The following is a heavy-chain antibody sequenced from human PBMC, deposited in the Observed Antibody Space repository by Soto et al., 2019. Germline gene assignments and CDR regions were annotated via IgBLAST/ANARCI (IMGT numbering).Heavy chain of an antibody. J-gene: IGHJ3*02. CDR1: GFTFSSYW. CDR3: ARDLSILAARPDAFDI. D-gene: IGHD6-6*01. V-gene: IGHV3-7*01. Sequence: GGSLRLSCAASGFTFSSYWMSWVRQAPGKGLEWVANIKQDGSEKYYVGSVKGRFTISRDNAKNSLYLQMNSLRAEDTAVYYCARDLSILAARPDAFDIWGQGTMVTVSS. CDR2: IKQDGSEK.